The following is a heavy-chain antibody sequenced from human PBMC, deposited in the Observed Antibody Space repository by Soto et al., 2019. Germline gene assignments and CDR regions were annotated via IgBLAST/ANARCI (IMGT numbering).Heavy chain of an antibody. CDR1: GFTFSSYA. Sequence: QVQLVESGGGVVQLGRSLRLSCAASGFTFSSYAMHWVRQAPGKGLEWVAVIWYDGSNKYYADSVKGRFTISRDNSKNTLYLQMNSLRAEDTAVYYCARSITISAMDVWGQGTTVTVSS. CDR3: ARSITISAMDV. CDR2: IWYDGSNK. V-gene: IGHV3-33*01. J-gene: IGHJ6*02. D-gene: IGHD3-3*01.